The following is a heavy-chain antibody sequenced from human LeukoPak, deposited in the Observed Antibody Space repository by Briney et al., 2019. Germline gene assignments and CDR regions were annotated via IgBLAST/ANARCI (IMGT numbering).Heavy chain of an antibody. CDR3: ARRSISAAGYDY. J-gene: IGHJ4*02. CDR2: IYPGDSDT. CDR1: GYSFTNYW. D-gene: IGHD6-13*01. Sequence: GESLKISCQASGYSFTNYWIGWVRQMPGRGLECMGIIYPGDSDTRYSPSFQGQVTISADKSISTAYLQWNSLKAPDTAMYYCARRSISAAGYDYWGLGTLVTVSS. V-gene: IGHV5-51*01.